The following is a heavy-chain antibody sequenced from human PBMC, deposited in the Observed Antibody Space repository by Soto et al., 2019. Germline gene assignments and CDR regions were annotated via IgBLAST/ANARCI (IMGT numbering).Heavy chain of an antibody. V-gene: IGHV4-59*01. CDR2: IYYSGST. J-gene: IGHJ3*02. CDR3: ARGGSEYDAFDI. CDR1: GGSISSYY. D-gene: IGHD3-16*01. Sequence: SETLSLTCTVSGGSISSYYWSWIRQPPGKGLEWIGYIYYSGSTNYNPSLKSRVTISVDTSKNQFSLKLSSVTAADTAVYYCARGGSEYDAFDIWGQGTMVTVSS.